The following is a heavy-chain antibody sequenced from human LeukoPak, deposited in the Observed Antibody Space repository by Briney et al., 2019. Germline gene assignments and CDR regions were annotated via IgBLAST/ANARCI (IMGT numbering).Heavy chain of an antibody. CDR1: GYSFTNYW. Sequence: PGESLKISCKGSGYSFTNYWIVWVRQMPGKGLEWMGIIYPCASNTLYNPSFQGQVTVSADKSVTTAYLQWSSLKASDTALYFCARQSNLDYSNSAGYFDYWGQGTLVTVSS. CDR2: IYPCASNT. D-gene: IGHD4-11*01. V-gene: IGHV5-51*01. J-gene: IGHJ4*02. CDR3: ARQSNLDYSNSAGYFDY.